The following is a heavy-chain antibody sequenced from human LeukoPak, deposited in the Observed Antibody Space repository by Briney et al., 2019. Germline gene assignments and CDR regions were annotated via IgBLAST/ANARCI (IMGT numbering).Heavy chain of an antibody. J-gene: IGHJ3*02. Sequence: GGSLRLSCAASGFTVSSNYMSWVRQAPGKGLEWVSVIYSGGSTYYADSVMGRFTISRDNSKNTLYLQMNSLRAEDTAVYYCAREVYYYDSSGSEAPFDIWPRDNGHRLF. V-gene: IGHV3-66*01. CDR3: AREVYYYDSSGSEAPFDI. D-gene: IGHD3-22*01. CDR1: GFTVSSNY. CDR2: IYSGGST.